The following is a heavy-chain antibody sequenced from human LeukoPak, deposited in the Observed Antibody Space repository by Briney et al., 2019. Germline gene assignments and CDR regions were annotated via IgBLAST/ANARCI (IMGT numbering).Heavy chain of an antibody. CDR3: ARERIGYCSSTSCSDYYYYYMDV. J-gene: IGHJ6*03. V-gene: IGHV4-34*01. Sequence: SETLSLTCAVYGGSISGYYWSWIRQPPGKGLEWIGEINHSGSTNYNPSLKSRVTISVDTSKNQFSLKLSSVTAADTAVYYCARERIGYCSSTSCSDYYYYYMDVWGKGTTVTISS. CDR2: INHSGST. CDR1: GGSISGYY. D-gene: IGHD2-2*01.